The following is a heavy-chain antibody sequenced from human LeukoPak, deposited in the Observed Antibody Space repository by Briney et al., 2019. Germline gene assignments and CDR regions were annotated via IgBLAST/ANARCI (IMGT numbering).Heavy chain of an antibody. D-gene: IGHD4-11*01. CDR3: ARETVSGVFFDY. J-gene: IGHJ4*02. CDR1: GGSISSSSYY. CDR2: IYYSGST. Sequence: PSETLSLTCTVSGGSISSSSYYWGWIRQPPGKGLEWIGSIYYSGSTYYNPSLKSRVTISVDKSKNQFSLKLSSVTAADTAVYYCARETVSGVFFDYWGQGTLVTVSS. V-gene: IGHV4-39*07.